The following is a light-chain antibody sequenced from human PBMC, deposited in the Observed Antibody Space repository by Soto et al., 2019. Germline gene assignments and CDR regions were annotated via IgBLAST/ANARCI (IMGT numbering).Light chain of an antibody. CDR1: QSVSSSY. CDR2: GAS. CDR3: QQYGSSPRT. Sequence: EIVLTQSPGTLSLSXXXXXXXXXXXSQSVSSSYLAWYQQTPGQAPRLLIYGASSRATGIPDRFSGSGSGTDFTLTISRLEPEDFAVYYCQQYGSSPRTFGQGTKVDIK. V-gene: IGKV3-20*01. J-gene: IGKJ1*01.